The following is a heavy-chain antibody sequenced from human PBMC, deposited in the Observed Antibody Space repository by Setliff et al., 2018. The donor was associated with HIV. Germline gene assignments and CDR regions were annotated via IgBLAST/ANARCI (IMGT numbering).Heavy chain of an antibody. CDR3: ASAYGSGSYPGD. D-gene: IGHD3-10*01. V-gene: IGHV4-39*07. J-gene: IGHJ4*02. Sequence: SETLSLTCTVSGGSTSSSNNYWGWIRQPPGKGLEWIGSVYYSGTTYYNASLESRVTISVDTSKNQFSLKLSSVTAADTAVYYCASAYGSGSYPGDWGQGTLVTVSS. CDR2: VYYSGTT. CDR1: GGSTSSSNNY.